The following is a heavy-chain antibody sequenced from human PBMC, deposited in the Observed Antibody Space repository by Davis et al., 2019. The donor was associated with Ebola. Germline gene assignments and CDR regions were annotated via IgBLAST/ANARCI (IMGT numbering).Heavy chain of an antibody. CDR2: ISSSSSTI. CDR1: GFTFSSYS. J-gene: IGHJ6*02. Sequence: GESLKISCAASGFTFSSYSMNWVRQAPGKGLEWVSYISSSSSTIYYADSVKGRFTISRDKAKNSLILQMNSLRVEDTALYYCARVSGRGGSGMDVWGQGATVTVSS. V-gene: IGHV3-48*01. CDR3: ARVSGRGGSGMDV. D-gene: IGHD3-10*01.